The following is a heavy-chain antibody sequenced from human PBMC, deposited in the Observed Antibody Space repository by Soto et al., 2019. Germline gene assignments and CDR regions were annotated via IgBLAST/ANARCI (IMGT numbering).Heavy chain of an antibody. CDR1: GFTFSNAW. J-gene: IGHJ4*02. V-gene: IGHV3-15*01. Sequence: LRLSCAASGFTFSNAWMSWVRQAPGKGLEWVGRTKSKTDGGTRDYAAPVKGRFTISRDDSKKTLYLQMNSLKTGDTAVYYCTYLHYDILTGSTWYYFDYWGQGTLVTVSS. CDR3: TYLHYDILTGSTWYYFDY. CDR2: TKSKTDGGTR. D-gene: IGHD3-9*01.